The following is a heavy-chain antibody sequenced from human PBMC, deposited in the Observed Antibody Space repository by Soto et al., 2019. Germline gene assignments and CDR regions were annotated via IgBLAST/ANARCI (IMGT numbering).Heavy chain of an antibody. Sequence: SSETLSLTCTVSGGSISTGAYYWSWIRQHPGKGLEWIGYIYYSGSTYYNPSLKSRVTISIDTSKNQFSLKLNSVTAADTAVYYCARSAISKEAEYWGQGTLVTVSS. CDR3: ARSAISKEAEY. D-gene: IGHD2-21*01. V-gene: IGHV4-31*03. J-gene: IGHJ4*02. CDR1: GGSISTGAYY. CDR2: IYYSGST.